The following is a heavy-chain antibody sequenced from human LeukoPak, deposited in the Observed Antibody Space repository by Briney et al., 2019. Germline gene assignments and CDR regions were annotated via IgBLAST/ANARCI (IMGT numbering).Heavy chain of an antibody. CDR3: ARATFCSDYQRDSWYMAI. J-gene: IGHJ6*03. V-gene: IGHV3-66*02. CDR2: IYSGDKT. CDR1: GFSVNSNY. Sequence: GGSMRLSCAASGFSVNSNYISWVRQPPGKGLEWVSVIYSGDKTYYADSVKGRFTISRDNSKNTLYLQMSSLRAEDTAVYYCARATFCSDYQRDSWYMAIWGKGTTVTVPS. D-gene: IGHD3-3*01.